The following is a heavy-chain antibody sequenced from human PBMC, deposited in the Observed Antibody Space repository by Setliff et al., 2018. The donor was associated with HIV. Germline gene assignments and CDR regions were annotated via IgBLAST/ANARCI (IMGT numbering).Heavy chain of an antibody. CDR1: GGSISSGGYY. V-gene: IGHV4-31*03. CDR2: IYYSGST. Sequence: NPSETLSLTCTVSGGSISSGGYYWSWIRQHPGKGLEWIGFIYYSGSTYHNPSLKSRVTISVDTSKNQFSLKLNSVTAADTAVYYCARAKSLVRGVNYFDYWGQGTLGTVS. J-gene: IGHJ4*02. D-gene: IGHD3-10*01. CDR3: ARAKSLVRGVNYFDY.